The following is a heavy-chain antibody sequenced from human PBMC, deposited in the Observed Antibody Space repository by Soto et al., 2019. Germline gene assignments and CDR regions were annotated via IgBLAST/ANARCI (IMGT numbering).Heavy chain of an antibody. J-gene: IGHJ3*02. V-gene: IGHV3-21*01. CDR1: GFTFRSYT. CDR2: ISSGSSYI. D-gene: IGHD3-16*01. Sequence: EVQLVESGGGLVKPGGSLRLSCAASGFTFRSYTMNWVRQAPGKGLEWVSSISSGSSYIYYADSVKGRFTISRDNAKNSLYLQMNSLRAEDTAVYYCAKSREVFGDAFDIWGQGTMVTVSS. CDR3: AKSREVFGDAFDI.